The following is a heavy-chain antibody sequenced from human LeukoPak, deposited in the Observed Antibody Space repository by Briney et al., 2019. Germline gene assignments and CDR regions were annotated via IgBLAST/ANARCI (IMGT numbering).Heavy chain of an antibody. CDR3: ASGGSERRFDY. J-gene: IGHJ4*02. CDR2: IIPIFGTA. D-gene: IGHD3-10*01. Sequence: ASVKVSCKASGGTFSSYAISWVRQAPGQGLEWMGGIIPIFGTANYAQKFQGRVTITTDESTSTAYMELSSLRSEDTAVYYCASGGSERRFDYWGQGTLVTVSS. V-gene: IGHV1-69*05. CDR1: GGTFSSYA.